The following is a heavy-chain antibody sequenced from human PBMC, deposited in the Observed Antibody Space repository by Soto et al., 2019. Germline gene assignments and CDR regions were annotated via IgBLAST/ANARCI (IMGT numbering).Heavy chain of an antibody. CDR3: ARARTFYYYYMDV. Sequence: EVQLVESGGGLVKPGGSLRLSCAASGFTFSSYSMNWVRQAPGKGLEWVSSISSSSSYIYYADSVKGRFTISRDNAKNPLYLQRNSLRAEDTAVYYCARARTFYYYYMDVWGKGTTVTVSS. J-gene: IGHJ6*03. CDR2: ISSSSSYI. V-gene: IGHV3-21*01. CDR1: GFTFSSYS.